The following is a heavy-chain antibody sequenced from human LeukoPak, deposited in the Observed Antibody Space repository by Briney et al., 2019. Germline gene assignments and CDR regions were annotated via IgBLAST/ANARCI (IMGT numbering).Heavy chain of an antibody. CDR2: ISSSGSTI. Sequence: PTGGSLRLSCAASGFTFSSYEMNWVRQAPGKGLEWVSYISSSGSTIYYADSVKGRFTISRDNAKNSLYLQMNSLRAEDTAVYYCARDSGSGSYYTDNFDFWGQGTLVTVSS. CDR3: ARDSGSGSYYTDNFDF. CDR1: GFTFSSYE. V-gene: IGHV3-48*03. D-gene: IGHD3-10*01. J-gene: IGHJ4*02.